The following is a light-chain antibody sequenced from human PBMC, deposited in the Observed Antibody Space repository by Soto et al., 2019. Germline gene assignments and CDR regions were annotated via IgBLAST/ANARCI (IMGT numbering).Light chain of an antibody. V-gene: IGKV3-20*01. CDR3: QQYGSSPPLT. CDR2: GAS. CDR1: QSVSSSF. J-gene: IGKJ4*01. Sequence: EIVLTQSPGTLSLSPGERATLSCRTSQSVSSSFLAWYQQKPGQAPRLLIYGASSRATGNPDRFSGSGSGTDFTLTISRLEPEDFAVYYCQQYGSSPPLTFGGGTKVEI.